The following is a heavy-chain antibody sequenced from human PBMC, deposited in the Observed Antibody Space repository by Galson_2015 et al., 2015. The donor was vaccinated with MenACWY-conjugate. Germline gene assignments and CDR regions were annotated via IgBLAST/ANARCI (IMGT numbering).Heavy chain of an antibody. CDR2: IYYTGKT. CDR3: ARHFARSGSFPFDP. V-gene: IGHV4-59*08. D-gene: IGHD3-10*01. CDR1: GGSISSYY. J-gene: IGHJ5*02. Sequence: SETLSLTCTVSGGSISSYYWSWIRQPPGKGLEWIGYIYYTGKTNYNPSVKSRVNISVDTSKNQFSLTLSAVTPADTAVYYCARHFARSGSFPFDPWGQGTLVTVSS.